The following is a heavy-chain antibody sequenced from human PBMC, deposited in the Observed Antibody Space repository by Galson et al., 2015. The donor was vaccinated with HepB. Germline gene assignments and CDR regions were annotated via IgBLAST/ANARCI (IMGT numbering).Heavy chain of an antibody. D-gene: IGHD3-16*01. Sequence: SVKVSCKAPGYTFTGYYMHWVRQAPGQGLEWMGWINPNSGGTNYAQKFQGRVTMTRDTSISTAYMELSRLRSDDTAVYYCARASIMYWYFDLWGRGTLVTVSS. CDR2: INPNSGGT. CDR3: ARASIMYWYFDL. J-gene: IGHJ2*01. CDR1: GYTFTGYY. V-gene: IGHV1-2*02.